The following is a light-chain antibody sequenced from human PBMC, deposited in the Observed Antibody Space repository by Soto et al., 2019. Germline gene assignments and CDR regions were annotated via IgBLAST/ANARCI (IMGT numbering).Light chain of an antibody. Sequence: EIVLTQSPGTLSLSPGDRATLSCRASQSLGSRSLAWYQQKPGQAPRLLIYGAYRRATGVPDRFSGGGSGTDFTLTISRLEPEDFAVYYCQQYGSSPWTFGQGTKVDIK. J-gene: IGKJ1*01. CDR2: GAY. CDR3: QQYGSSPWT. V-gene: IGKV3-20*01. CDR1: QSLGSRS.